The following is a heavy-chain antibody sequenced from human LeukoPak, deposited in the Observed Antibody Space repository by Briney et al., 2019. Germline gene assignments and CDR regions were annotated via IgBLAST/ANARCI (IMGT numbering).Heavy chain of an antibody. V-gene: IGHV1-8*03. CDR3: ARGARRITIFGVVIKSPGTYYYYMDV. D-gene: IGHD3-3*01. J-gene: IGHJ6*03. CDR2: MNPDSGNT. Sequence: GASVKVSCKASGYTFTSYDINWVRQATGQGLEWMGWMNPDSGNTGYAQKFQGRVTITRNTSISTAYMELSSLRSEDTAVYYCARGARRITIFGVVIKSPGTYYYYMDVWGKGTTVTVSS. CDR1: GYTFTSYD.